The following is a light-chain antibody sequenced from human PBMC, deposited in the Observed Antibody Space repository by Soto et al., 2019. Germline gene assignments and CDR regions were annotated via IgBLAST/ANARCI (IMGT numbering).Light chain of an antibody. CDR1: QGISNF. V-gene: IGKV1-27*01. CDR3: QKYNSAPLT. CDR2: SAS. Sequence: DIQMTQSPSSLAASVGDRVTITCRASQGISNFLAWYQQKPGKDPKLLIYSASTLQSGVPSRFRGSGYGTDFTLTISSLXXXXXXXXXCQKYNSAPLTFG. J-gene: IGKJ1*01.